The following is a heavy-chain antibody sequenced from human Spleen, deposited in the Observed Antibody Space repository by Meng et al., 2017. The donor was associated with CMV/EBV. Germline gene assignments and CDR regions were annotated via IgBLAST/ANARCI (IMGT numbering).Heavy chain of an antibody. CDR3: ARETCASGWLCDHYFGLDA. Sequence: GESLKISCAASGFTFSSYAMSWVRQAPGKGLEWVSYVSRSGSTIYYTDSVKGRFTISRDNAKNSLYLQMNSLRVEDTAIYYCARETCASGWLCDHYFGLDAWGQGTTVTVSS. CDR2: VSRSGSTI. CDR1: GFTFSSYA. V-gene: IGHV3-48*03. J-gene: IGHJ6*02. D-gene: IGHD6-19*01.